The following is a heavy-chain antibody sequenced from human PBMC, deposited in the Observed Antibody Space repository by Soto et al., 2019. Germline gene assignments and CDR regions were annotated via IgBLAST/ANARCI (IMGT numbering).Heavy chain of an antibody. J-gene: IGHJ4*02. V-gene: IGHV1-18*01. D-gene: IGHD1-7*01. CDR2: ISAYSGKT. CDR1: GYTFSNYG. Sequence: QVHLVQSGAEVKKPGASVRVSCKASGYTFSNYGISWVRQAPGQGLEWMGWISAYSGKTNYAQSLQVRVTMTTDTSTNTAYMELRSLTSDDTAVYYCARTGELSLDSWGQGTLVTVSS. CDR3: ARTGELSLDS.